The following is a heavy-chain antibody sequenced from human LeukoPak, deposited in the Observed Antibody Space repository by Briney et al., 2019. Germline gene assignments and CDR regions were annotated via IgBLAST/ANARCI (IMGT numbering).Heavy chain of an antibody. CDR2: ISGDGGST. CDR3: AKDSSGYYYVFQH. J-gene: IGHJ1*01. CDR1: GLTFDDYA. V-gene: IGHV3-43*02. D-gene: IGHD3-22*01. Sequence: GGSLRLSCAASGLTFDDYAMHWVRQAPGKSLEWVSLISGDGGSTYYGDSVKGRFTISRDNSKNSLYLQMNSLGTEDTVLYYCAKDSSGYYYVFQHWGEGTLVTVSS.